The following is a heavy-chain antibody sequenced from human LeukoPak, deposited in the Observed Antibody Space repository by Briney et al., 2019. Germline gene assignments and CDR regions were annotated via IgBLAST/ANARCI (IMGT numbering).Heavy chain of an antibody. CDR2: IYSGGDT. V-gene: IGHV3-53*01. CDR3: ASHDYGDYGDRDY. J-gene: IGHJ4*02. CDR1: GFTVSSNY. D-gene: IGHD4-17*01. Sequence: GGSLRLSCAASGFTVSSNYMSWVRQPPGKGLGWASVIYSGGDTYYAHSVKGRFTISRDNSKNTVYLQMNSLRAEDTAVYYCASHDYGDYGDRDYWGQGTLVTVSS.